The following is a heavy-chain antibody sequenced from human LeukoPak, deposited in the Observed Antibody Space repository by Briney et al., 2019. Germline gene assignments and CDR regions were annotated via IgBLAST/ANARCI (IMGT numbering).Heavy chain of an antibody. D-gene: IGHD4-23*01. J-gene: IGHJ3*02. V-gene: IGHV1-24*01. CDR1: GYTLTELS. CDR3: ARDLDYGGNSADAFDI. CDR2: FDSEDGET. Sequence: GASVKVSCKVSGYTLTELSMHWVRQAPGKGLEWMGGFDSEDGETIYAQKFQGRVTMTEDKSTDTAYMELRSLRSDDTAVYYCARDLDYGGNSADAFDIWGQGTMVTVSS.